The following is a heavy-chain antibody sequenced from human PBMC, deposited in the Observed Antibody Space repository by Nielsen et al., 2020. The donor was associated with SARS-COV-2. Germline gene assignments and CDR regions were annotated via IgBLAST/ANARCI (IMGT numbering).Heavy chain of an antibody. Sequence: SETLSLTCTVSGGSISSYYWSWIRQPPGKGLEWIGYIYYSGSTNYNPSLKSRVTISVDTSKNQFSLKLSSVTAADTAVYYCARGLRVDGMDVWGQGTTVTVSS. CDR1: GGSISSYY. CDR3: ARGLRVDGMDV. J-gene: IGHJ6*02. D-gene: IGHD2-15*01. CDR2: IYYSGST. V-gene: IGHV4-59*01.